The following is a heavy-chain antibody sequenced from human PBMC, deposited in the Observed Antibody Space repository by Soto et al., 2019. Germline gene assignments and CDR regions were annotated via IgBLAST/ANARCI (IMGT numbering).Heavy chain of an antibody. J-gene: IGHJ6*03. CDR2: INPNSGGT. CDR1: GYTSTGYY. Sequence: GASVKVSCKASGYTSTGYYMHWVRQAPGQGLEWMGWINPNSGGTNYAQKFQGWVTMTRDTSISTAYMELSRLRSDDTAVYYCARVSTYCSGGSCYSENYYHYMDVWGKGTTVTVSS. CDR3: ARVSTYCSGGSCYSENYYHYMDV. V-gene: IGHV1-2*04. D-gene: IGHD2-15*01.